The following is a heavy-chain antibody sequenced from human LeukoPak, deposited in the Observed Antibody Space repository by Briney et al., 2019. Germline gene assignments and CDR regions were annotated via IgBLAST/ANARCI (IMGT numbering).Heavy chain of an antibody. CDR2: INHSGGT. CDR1: GGSFGSYY. J-gene: IGHJ4*02. V-gene: IGHV4-34*01. Sequence: PSETLSLTCAVYGGSFGSYYWGWIRQPPGKGLEWIGEINHSGGTNYNPSLKSRVTISVDTPKNQFSLKLSSVTAADTAVYYCASERRYSSGRWDYYFDYWGQGTLVTVSS. CDR3: ASERRYSSGRWDYYFDY. D-gene: IGHD6-19*01.